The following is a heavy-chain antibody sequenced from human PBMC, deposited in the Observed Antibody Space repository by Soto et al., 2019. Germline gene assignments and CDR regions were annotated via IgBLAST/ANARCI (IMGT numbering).Heavy chain of an antibody. CDR3: ARDVLRFLEWLGGFDY. CDR2: ISYDGSNK. V-gene: IGHV3-30-3*01. CDR1: GFTFSSYA. J-gene: IGHJ4*02. D-gene: IGHD3-3*01. Sequence: QVQLVESGGGVVQPGRSLRLSCAASGFTFSSYAMHWVRQAPGKGLEWVAVISYDGSNKYYADSVKGRFTISRDNSKTTLYLQMNSLSAEDTAVYYCARDVLRFLEWLGGFDYWGQGTLVTVSS.